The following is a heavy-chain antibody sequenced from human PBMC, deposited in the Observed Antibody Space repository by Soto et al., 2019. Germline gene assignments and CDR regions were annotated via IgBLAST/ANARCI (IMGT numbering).Heavy chain of an antibody. CDR3: AAERYCSSTSCDRNFFDY. CDR1: GYSFTSYW. D-gene: IGHD2-2*02. Sequence: GESLKISCKGSGYSFTSYWISWVRQMPGKGLEWMGRIDPSDSYTNYSPSFQGHVTISADKSISTAYLQWSSLKASVTAMYYCAAERYCSSTSCDRNFFDYWGQGTLVTVSS. V-gene: IGHV5-10-1*01. CDR2: IDPSDSYT. J-gene: IGHJ4*02.